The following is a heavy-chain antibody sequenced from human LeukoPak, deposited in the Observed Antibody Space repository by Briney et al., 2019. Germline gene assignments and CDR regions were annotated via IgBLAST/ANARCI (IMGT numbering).Heavy chain of an antibody. CDR1: GFTFSDYY. CDR3: ARDMGATTSY. J-gene: IGHJ4*02. Sequence: TGGSLRLSCAASGFTFSDYYMDWVRQAPGKGLEWVGRIRDKANGYTTAYAASVKGRFTISRDDSKNSVYLQMNSLKTEDTAVYYCARDMGATTSYWGQGTLVTVSS. V-gene: IGHV3-72*01. CDR2: IRDKANGYTT. D-gene: IGHD1-26*01.